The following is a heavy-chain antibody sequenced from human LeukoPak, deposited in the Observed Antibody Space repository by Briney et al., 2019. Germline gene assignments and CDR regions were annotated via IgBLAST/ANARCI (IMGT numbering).Heavy chain of an antibody. J-gene: IGHJ4*02. CDR2: IYSGGST. Sequence: GGSLRLSCAASGFSVSSNYMSWVRQAPGKGLEWVSVIYSGGSTYYADSVKGRFTISRDNSKNTLYLRMNSLRAEDTAVYYCARSLSHTAMAVLYWGQGTLVTVSS. D-gene: IGHD5-18*01. CDR3: ARSLSHTAMAVLY. CDR1: GFSVSSNY. V-gene: IGHV3-53*01.